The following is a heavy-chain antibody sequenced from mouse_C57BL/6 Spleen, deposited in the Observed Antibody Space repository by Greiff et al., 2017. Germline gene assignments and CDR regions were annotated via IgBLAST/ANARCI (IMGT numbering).Heavy chain of an antibody. J-gene: IGHJ3*01. V-gene: IGHV1-5*01. CDR2: IYPGNSDT. CDR3: TRSGYYYGSSYGAWFAD. D-gene: IGHD1-1*01. CDR1: GYTFTSYW. Sequence: VQLQQSGTVLARPGASVKMSCKTSGYTFTSYWMHWVKQRPGQGLVWIGAIYPGNSDTRYNQKFKGKAKLTAVTSASTAYRELSSLTNEDSAVYYCTRSGYYYGSSYGAWFADWGQGTLVTVSA.